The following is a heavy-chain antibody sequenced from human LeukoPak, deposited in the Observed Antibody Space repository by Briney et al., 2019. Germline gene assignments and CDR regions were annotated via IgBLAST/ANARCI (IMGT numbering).Heavy chain of an antibody. Sequence: GESLKISCKSSGYSFTTYWIAWVRQMPGKGLEWMGIIYPGDSDTRYSPSFQGQVTISADKSISTAYLQWTSLKASDSAMYHCARVLIRGDEIDYWGQGTLVTVSS. D-gene: IGHD2-21*01. CDR2: IYPGDSDT. V-gene: IGHV5-51*01. CDR1: GYSFTTYW. J-gene: IGHJ4*02. CDR3: ARVLIRGDEIDY.